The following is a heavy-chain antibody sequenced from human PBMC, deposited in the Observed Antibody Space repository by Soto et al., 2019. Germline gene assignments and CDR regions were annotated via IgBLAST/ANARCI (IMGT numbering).Heavy chain of an antibody. CDR1: GFTFSSYG. J-gene: IGHJ6*03. V-gene: IGHV3-7*01. CDR3: ARGPLDYYYYYYMDV. Sequence: GGSLRLSCAASGFTFSSYGMHWVRQAPGKGLEWVANIKQDGSEKYYVDSVKGRFTISRDNAKNSLYLQMNSLRAEDTAVYYCARGPLDYYYYYYMDVWGKGTTVTVSS. CDR2: IKQDGSEK.